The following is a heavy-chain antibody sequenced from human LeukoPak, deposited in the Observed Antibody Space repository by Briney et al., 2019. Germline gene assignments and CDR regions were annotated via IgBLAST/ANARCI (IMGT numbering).Heavy chain of an antibody. CDR1: GFTFSSYG. D-gene: IGHD2-15*01. V-gene: IGHV3-30*18. Sequence: PGRSLRLSCAASGFTFSSYGMHWVRQAPGKGLEWVAVISYDGSNKYYADSVKGRFTISRDNSKNTLYLQMNSLRAEDTAVYYCAKGDIVVVVAAAFDYWGQGTLVTVSS. CDR2: ISYDGSNK. CDR3: AKGDIVVVVAAAFDY. J-gene: IGHJ4*02.